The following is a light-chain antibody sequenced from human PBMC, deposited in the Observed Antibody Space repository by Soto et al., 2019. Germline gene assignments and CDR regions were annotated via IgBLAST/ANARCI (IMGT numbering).Light chain of an antibody. CDR2: GAS. Sequence: EIVMTQSPATLSVSPGERATRSCRASQIVSSDLAWYEQTPGQDLRLLLYGASTRATGIPARFSGSGSGTDFTLTISTLQSEDFAVSYCQKYNDWPQTFGQGTQGDNK. V-gene: IGKV3-15*01. CDR1: QIVSSD. CDR3: QKYNDWPQT. J-gene: IGKJ1*01.